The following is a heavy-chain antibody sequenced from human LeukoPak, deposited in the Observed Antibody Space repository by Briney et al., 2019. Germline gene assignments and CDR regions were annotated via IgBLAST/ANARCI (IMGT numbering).Heavy chain of an antibody. J-gene: IGHJ5*02. CDR3: ARLSVQGWFDP. CDR2: INRDGTST. D-gene: IGHD2/OR15-2a*01. Sequence: HPGGSLRLSCAASGFTFNTYGMCWVRQAPGKGLAWVSHINRDGTSTTYADSVKGRFTMSRDNAKNTLYLKMSSLRAEDTAVYYCARLSVQGWFDPWGQGTLVTVSS. CDR1: GFTFNTYG. V-gene: IGHV3-74*01.